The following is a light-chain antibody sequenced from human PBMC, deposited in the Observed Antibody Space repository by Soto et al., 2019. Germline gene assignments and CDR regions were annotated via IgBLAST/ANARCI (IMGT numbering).Light chain of an antibody. CDR3: QQYKESPLT. CDR2: HAA. V-gene: IGKV3-15*01. J-gene: IGKJ4*01. Sequence: EIVMTQSPATLSVSPGERATLSCRASQSVSNNVAWYQQKPGQAPRLLIYHAATRATGIPARFSGSGSGTEVPLTISSLQSEDFAVYYCQQYKESPLTFGGGTKVEIK. CDR1: QSVSNN.